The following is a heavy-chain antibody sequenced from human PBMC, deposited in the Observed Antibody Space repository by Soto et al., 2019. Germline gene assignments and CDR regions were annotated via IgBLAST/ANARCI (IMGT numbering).Heavy chain of an antibody. D-gene: IGHD3-16*01. CDR2: IDASSTHI. CDR3: VRQQYDFLVDP. CDR1: VFGVSTYN. V-gene: IGHV3-21*01. Sequence: PGGSLRLSCASSVFGVSTYNMNCVGQAPGKGLEWVSSIDASSTHIYYADSVKGRFTISRDNGKSSLYLQMDSLRAEDTALYYCVRQQYDFLVDPWGQGTLVTVSS. J-gene: IGHJ5*02.